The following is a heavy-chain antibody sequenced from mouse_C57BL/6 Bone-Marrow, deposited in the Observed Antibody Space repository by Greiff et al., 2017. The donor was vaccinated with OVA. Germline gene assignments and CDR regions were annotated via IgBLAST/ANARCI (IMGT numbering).Heavy chain of an antibody. CDR3: ARSQLQDYAMDY. CDR2: IYPGSGST. V-gene: IGHV1-55*01. CDR1: GYTFTSYW. D-gene: IGHD3-1*01. J-gene: IGHJ4*01. Sequence: VQLQQPGAELVKPGASVKLSCKASGYTFTSYWITWVKQRPGQGLEWIGDIYPGSGSTNYNEKFKSKATLTVDTSSSTAYMQLSSLTSEDSAVYYCARSQLQDYAMDYWGQGTSVTVSS.